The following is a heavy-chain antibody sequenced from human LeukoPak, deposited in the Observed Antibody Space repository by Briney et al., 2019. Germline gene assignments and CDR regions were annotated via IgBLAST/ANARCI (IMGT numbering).Heavy chain of an antibody. CDR1: GFTVSSNY. CDR3: ARGSTTAQRKDAFDI. CDR2: ISTISAYI. D-gene: IGHD4-17*01. Sequence: PGGSLRLSCAASGFTVSSNYMSWVRQAPGKGLEWVASISTISAYIYYSDSIKGRFTISRDNAKNSLYLQMNSLGAEDTGLYYCARGSTTAQRKDAFDIWGQGTMVTVSS. J-gene: IGHJ3*02. V-gene: IGHV3-21*01.